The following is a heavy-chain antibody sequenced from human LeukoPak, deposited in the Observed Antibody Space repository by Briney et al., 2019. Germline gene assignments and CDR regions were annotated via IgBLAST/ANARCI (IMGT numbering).Heavy chain of an antibody. CDR1: GYSFTSYW. Sequence: GESLKISCKGSGYSFTSYWSGWVRQMPGKGLEWMGIIYPGDSDTRYSPSFQGQDTISAGKSISTAYLQWSSLKASDTAMYYCARQTVTTPVDYWGQGTLVTVSS. J-gene: IGHJ4*02. D-gene: IGHD4-17*01. V-gene: IGHV5-51*01. CDR2: IYPGDSDT. CDR3: ARQTVTTPVDY.